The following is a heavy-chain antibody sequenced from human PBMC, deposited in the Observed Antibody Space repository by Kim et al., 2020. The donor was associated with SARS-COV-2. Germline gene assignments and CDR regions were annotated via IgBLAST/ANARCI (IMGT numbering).Heavy chain of an antibody. V-gene: IGHV4-61*01. D-gene: IGHD6-6*01. CDR3: ARDQYSSSSNWFDP. J-gene: IGHJ5*02. CDR2: TYYSGST. CDR1: GGSVSSGSYY. Sequence: SETLSLTCTVSGGSVSSGSYYWSWIRPPQGKGLEWIGYTYYSGSTNYNPTLKSRVTISVDTSKNQFPLKLSLVTAADTAVYYCARDQYSSSSNWFDPWGQGTLFAVSS.